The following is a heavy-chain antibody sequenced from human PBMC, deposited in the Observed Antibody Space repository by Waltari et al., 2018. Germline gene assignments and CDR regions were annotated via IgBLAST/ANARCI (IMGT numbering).Heavy chain of an antibody. CDR1: GYPFTGYY. D-gene: IGHD3-3*01. V-gene: IGHV1-2*02. CDR2: INPNSGGT. CDR3: AREYSITIFGVVKNYMDV. Sequence: QVQLVQSGAEVKKPGASVKVSCKASGYPFTGYYMHWVRQAPGQGLEWMGWINPNSGGTNYAQKFQGRVTMTRDTSISTAYMELSRLRSDDTAVYYCAREYSITIFGVVKNYMDVWGKGTTVTISS. J-gene: IGHJ6*03.